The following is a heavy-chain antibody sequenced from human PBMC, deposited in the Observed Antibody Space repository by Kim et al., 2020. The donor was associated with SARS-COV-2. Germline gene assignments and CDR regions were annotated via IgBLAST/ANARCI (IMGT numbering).Heavy chain of an antibody. V-gene: IGHV1-3*01. Sequence: SQKFQSSVTILSDTSASTAYMELSSLRSEDTAVYYCARSQRNSGTSLDYWGQGSLVTVSS. CDR3: ARSQRNSGTSLDY. J-gene: IGHJ4*02. D-gene: IGHD5-12*01.